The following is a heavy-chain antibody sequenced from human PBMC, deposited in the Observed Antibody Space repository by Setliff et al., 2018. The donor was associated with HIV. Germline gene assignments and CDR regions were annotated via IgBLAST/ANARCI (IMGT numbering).Heavy chain of an antibody. J-gene: IGHJ4*02. V-gene: IGHV4-39*07. Sequence: PSETLSLTCTVSGGSITYSSHYWGWIRQPPGKGLEWIGSMDSSGNTYYSPSLRSRVTLSLDTSKNHISLHLSSVTAADTAVYYCVRQGHWYIPWYFDYWAREPWSPSPQ. CDR3: VRQGHWYIPWYFDY. D-gene: IGHD1-20*01. CDR1: GGSITYSSHY. CDR2: MDSSGNT.